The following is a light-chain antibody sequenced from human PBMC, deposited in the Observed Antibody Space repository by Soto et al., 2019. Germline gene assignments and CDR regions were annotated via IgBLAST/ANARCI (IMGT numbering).Light chain of an antibody. CDR2: DAS. J-gene: IGKJ4*01. V-gene: IGKV3-11*01. Sequence: EIVLTQSPDTLSLSPGERATLSCRASQSVSSYLAWYQQKPGQAPRLLIYDASNRATGIPGRLSGSGSETDFTLTISSLEPEDFSFYYCQNRSNLPTFGGGTKMEIK. CDR1: QSVSSY. CDR3: QNRSNLPT.